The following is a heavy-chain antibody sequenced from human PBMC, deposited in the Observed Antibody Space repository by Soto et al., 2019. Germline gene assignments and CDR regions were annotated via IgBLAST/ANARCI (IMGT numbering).Heavy chain of an antibody. CDR1: GYSFASYW. V-gene: IGHV5-51*01. CDR2: IYSGDSDT. CDR3: ARQFRNSSGWYVGAFDI. Sequence: GESLKISCTGSGYSFASYWIGWVRQMPGKGLEWMGIIYSGDSDTRYSPSFQGRVTISADKSIRTAYLQWSSLKASDTAMYYCARQFRNSSGWYVGAFDIWGQGTMVTVSS. J-gene: IGHJ3*02. D-gene: IGHD6-19*01.